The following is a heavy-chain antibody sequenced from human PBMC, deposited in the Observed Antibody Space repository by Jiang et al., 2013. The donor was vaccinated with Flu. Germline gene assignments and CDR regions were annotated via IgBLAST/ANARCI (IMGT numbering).Heavy chain of an antibody. J-gene: IGHJ3*02. CDR2: INPDSGGT. CDR1: GYTFSGFY. D-gene: IGHD1-1*01. V-gene: IGHV1-2*04. CDR3: ARVQTGTGAFDI. Sequence: EVKKPGASVKVSCKASGYTFSGFYIHWVRQAPGQGLEWMGWINPDSGGTSYAQKFQDWVTMTRDTSINTAYMELSRLRSDGTAVYYCARVQTGTGAFDIWGQGTMVT.